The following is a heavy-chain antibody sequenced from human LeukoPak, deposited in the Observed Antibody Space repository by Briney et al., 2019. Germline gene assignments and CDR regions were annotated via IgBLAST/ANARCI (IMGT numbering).Heavy chain of an antibody. CDR2: MFYSGNT. CDR1: GASITSYH. Sequence: RSSETLSLTCTVSGASITSYHWSWVRQPAGKGLEWIGRMFYSGNTDYNPSLKSRLTMSIDTSKNQFSLKLSSVTAADTAVYFCARDQEPCSGTSCYPYWYDSWGQGTLVTVSS. J-gene: IGHJ5*01. CDR3: ARDQEPCSGTSCYPYWYDS. D-gene: IGHD2-2*01. V-gene: IGHV4-4*07.